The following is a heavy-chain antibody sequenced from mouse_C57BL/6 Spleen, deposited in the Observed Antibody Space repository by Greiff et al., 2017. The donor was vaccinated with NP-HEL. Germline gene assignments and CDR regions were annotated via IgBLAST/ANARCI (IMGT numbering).Heavy chain of an antibody. V-gene: IGHV1-26*01. CDR3: ARDYDYLFAY. D-gene: IGHD2-4*01. CDR1: GYTFTDYY. J-gene: IGHJ3*01. CDR2: INPNNGGT. Sequence: EVQLQQSGPELVKPGASVKISCKASGYTFTDYYMNWVKQSNGKSLEWIGDINPNNGGTSYNQKFKGKATLTVDKSSSTAYMELRSLNSEYYAVYYCARDYDYLFAYWGQGTLVTVSA.